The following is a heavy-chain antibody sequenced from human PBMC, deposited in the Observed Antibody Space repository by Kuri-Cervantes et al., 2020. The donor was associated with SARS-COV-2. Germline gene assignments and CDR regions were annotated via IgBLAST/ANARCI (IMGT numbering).Heavy chain of an antibody. J-gene: IGHJ4*02. Sequence: LSHTCAASGFTFSSYGMHWVRQAPGKGLGGVAVISYDGSNKYYADSVKGRFTITRDNSKNTLYLQMNSLRAEDTAVYYCAKEYSYGLLTLDYWGQGTLVTVSS. CDR2: ISYDGSNK. CDR1: GFTFSSYG. V-gene: IGHV3-30*18. D-gene: IGHD5-18*01. CDR3: AKEYSYGLLTLDY.